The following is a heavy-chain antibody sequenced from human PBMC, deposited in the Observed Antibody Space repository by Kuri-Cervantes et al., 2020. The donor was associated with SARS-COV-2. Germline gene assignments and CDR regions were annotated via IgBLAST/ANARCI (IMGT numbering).Heavy chain of an antibody. CDR2: IYDSGTT. Sequence: SETLSLTCNVSGGSISDHYWSWIRQSPGKGLEWIGYIYDSGTTNYNPSLKSRVTVSVDKSKNHFSLRLSSVTAADTAVYYCARDLNGQLWSTGLGYWGQGTLVTVSS. D-gene: IGHD5-18*01. CDR3: ARDLNGQLWSTGLGY. J-gene: IGHJ4*02. V-gene: IGHV4-59*11. CDR1: GGSISDHY.